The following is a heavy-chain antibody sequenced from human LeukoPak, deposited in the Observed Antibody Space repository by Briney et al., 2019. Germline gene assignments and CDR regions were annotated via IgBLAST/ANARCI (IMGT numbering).Heavy chain of an antibody. D-gene: IGHD2-15*01. CDR2: ISTDGSHK. Sequence: PGGSLRLSCAVSGFNSSNYDMHWVRQAPGKGLEWVAVISTDGSHKFHADSVKGRFTISRDNSKNTVYLQMNRLRAEDTAVYYCTKGRHCSGGRCYWDFDYWGPETLVTVSS. V-gene: IGHV3-30*18. CDR1: GFNSSNYD. CDR3: TKGRHCSGGRCYWDFDY. J-gene: IGHJ4*02.